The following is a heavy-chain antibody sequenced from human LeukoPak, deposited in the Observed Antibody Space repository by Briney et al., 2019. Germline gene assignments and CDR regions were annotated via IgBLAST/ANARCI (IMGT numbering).Heavy chain of an antibody. V-gene: IGHV3-43*02. CDR3: ATWAFYHSLDV. CDR1: GFTFDAYA. J-gene: IGHJ6*02. D-gene: IGHD1-26*01. Sequence: GGSLRLSCEASGFTFDAYAMRWVRQAPGKGLEWVSLINKDGSATYYADSVEGRFTISRDNSKNSLYLQMNSLRSEDTALYYCATWAFYHSLDVWGQGTTVTVSS. CDR2: INKDGSAT.